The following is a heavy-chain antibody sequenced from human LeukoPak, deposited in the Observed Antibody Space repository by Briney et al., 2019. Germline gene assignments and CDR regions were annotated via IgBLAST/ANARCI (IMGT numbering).Heavy chain of an antibody. CDR2: ISSGGSYI. J-gene: IGHJ4*02. CDR3: ARVSSSSWFVDY. CDR1: GFTFSSYS. V-gene: IGHV3-21*01. D-gene: IGHD6-13*01. Sequence: GGSLRLSCAASGFTFSSYSMNWVRQAPGKGLEWVSSISSGGSYIYYADSVKGRSTISRDNAKNSLYLQMNSLRAEDTAVYYCARVSSSSWFVDYWGQGTLVTVSS.